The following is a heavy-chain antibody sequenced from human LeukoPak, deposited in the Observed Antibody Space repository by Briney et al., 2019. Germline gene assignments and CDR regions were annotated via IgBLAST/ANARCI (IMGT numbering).Heavy chain of an antibody. CDR3: TTAPAQVDY. D-gene: IGHD1-14*01. CDR2: IDRSGYTT. J-gene: IGHJ4*02. Sequence: GGSLRLSCAASGFTFSSYEMNWVRQAPGKGLEWVSYIDRSGYTTYYADSAKGRFTISRDNAENSLYLQMNSLKPEDTAVYYCTTAPAQVDYWGQGTLVTVSS. V-gene: IGHV3-48*03. CDR1: GFTFSSYE.